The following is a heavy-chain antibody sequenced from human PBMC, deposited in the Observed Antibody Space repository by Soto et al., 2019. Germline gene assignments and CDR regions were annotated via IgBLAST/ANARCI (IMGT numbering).Heavy chain of an antibody. D-gene: IGHD6-19*01. J-gene: IGHJ6*02. V-gene: IGHV4-34*01. CDR3: ARGFRQWLVYYYYGMDV. Sequence: SETLSLTCAVYGGSFSGYYWSWIRQPPGKGLEWIGEINHSGSTNYNPSLKSRVTISVDTSKNQFSLKLGSVTAADTAVYYCARGFRQWLVYYYYGMDVWGQGTTVTVSS. CDR1: GGSFSGYY. CDR2: INHSGST.